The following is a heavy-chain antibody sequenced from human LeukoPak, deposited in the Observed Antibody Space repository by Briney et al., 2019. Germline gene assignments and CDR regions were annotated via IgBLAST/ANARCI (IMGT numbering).Heavy chain of an antibody. CDR3: ARDRAYSCFDL. Sequence: PGGSLRLSCAASGFTFEDYGMSWVRQAPGKGLEWVSGINWHGDRTGYADSVKGRFTISRDNAKNSLYLQMNSLRAGDTAVYFCARDRAYSCFDLWGQGILVTVAS. CDR1: GFTFEDYG. J-gene: IGHJ5*02. CDR2: INWHGDRT. V-gene: IGHV3-20*04.